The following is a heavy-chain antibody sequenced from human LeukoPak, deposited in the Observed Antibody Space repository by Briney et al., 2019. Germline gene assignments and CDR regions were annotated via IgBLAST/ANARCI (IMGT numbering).Heavy chain of an antibody. CDR3: AKDPPLATAIGGYFDY. J-gene: IGHJ4*02. Sequence: GGSLRLSCAASGFTVSSNYMSWVRQAPGKGLEWVSAISGSGGSTYYADSVKGRFTISRDNSKNTLYLQMNSLRAEDAAVYYCAKDPPLATAIGGYFDYWGQGTLVTVSS. CDR1: GFTVSSNY. D-gene: IGHD2-2*02. V-gene: IGHV3-23*01. CDR2: ISGSGGST.